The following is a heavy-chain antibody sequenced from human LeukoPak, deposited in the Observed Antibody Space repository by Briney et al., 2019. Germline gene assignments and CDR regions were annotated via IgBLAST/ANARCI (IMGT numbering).Heavy chain of an antibody. Sequence: GGSLRLSCAASGFTFSSYAMHWVRQAPGKGLEWVAVISYDGSNKYYADSVKGRFTISRDNSKNTLYLQMNSLRAEDTAVYYCASDIVVVVAAEGVAFDIWGQGTMVTVSS. J-gene: IGHJ3*02. CDR1: GFTFSSYA. CDR2: ISYDGSNK. CDR3: ASDIVVVVAAEGVAFDI. V-gene: IGHV3-30-3*01. D-gene: IGHD2-15*01.